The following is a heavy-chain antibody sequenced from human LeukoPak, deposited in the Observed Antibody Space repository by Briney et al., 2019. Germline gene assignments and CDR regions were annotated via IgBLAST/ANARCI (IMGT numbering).Heavy chain of an antibody. D-gene: IGHD1-26*01. Sequence: PSETLSLTCTVSGGSISSGSYYWSWIRQPAGKGLEWIGRIYTSGSTNYNPSLKSRVTISVDTSRNQFSLKLSSVTAADTAVYYCAREPGYSGSFPLDYWGQGTLVTVSS. V-gene: IGHV4-61*02. CDR1: GGSISSGSYY. J-gene: IGHJ4*02. CDR2: IYTSGST. CDR3: AREPGYSGSFPLDY.